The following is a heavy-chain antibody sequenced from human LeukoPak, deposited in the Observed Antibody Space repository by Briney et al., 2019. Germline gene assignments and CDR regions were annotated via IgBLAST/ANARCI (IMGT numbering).Heavy chain of an antibody. J-gene: IGHJ5*02. CDR2: ISGSGGST. CDR1: GFTFSSYA. CDR3: AKMGSAGWFDP. D-gene: IGHD6-6*01. V-gene: IGHV3-23*01. Sequence: GGSLRLSCAVSGFTFSSYAMSWVRQAPGKGLEWVSAISGSGGSTYYADSVKGRFTISRDNSKNTLYLQMNSPRAEDTAVYYCAKMGSAGWFDPWGQGTLVTVSS.